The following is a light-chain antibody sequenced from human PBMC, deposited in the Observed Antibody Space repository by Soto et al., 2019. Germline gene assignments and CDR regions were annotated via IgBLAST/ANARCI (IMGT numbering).Light chain of an antibody. Sequence: EIVLTQSPGTLSVSLGDRGTLSFMAIQIISSSYLAWYQQKPGQAPRLLFYGASNRATGIPDRFSGSGSGTDFTLTISRLEPEDFAVYYCQQYGRSPPWTFGQGTKVDIK. CDR2: GAS. CDR3: QQYGRSPPWT. J-gene: IGKJ1*01. V-gene: IGKV3-20*01. CDR1: QIISSSY.